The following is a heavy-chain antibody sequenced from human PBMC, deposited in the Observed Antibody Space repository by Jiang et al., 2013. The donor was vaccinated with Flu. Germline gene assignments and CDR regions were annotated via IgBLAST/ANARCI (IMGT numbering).Heavy chain of an antibody. J-gene: IGHJ4*02. V-gene: IGHV3-33*06. CDR1: GFAFNNYA. Sequence: GGGVVQPGRSLRLSCAASGFAFNNYAMQWVRQVPGKGLEWVAVVYHDGITKYYADSVRGRFTISKDNSKNTLSLQMNSLRAEDTAVYYCVKEGLAFGVASPDIKRGYFDYWGQGIPVTVSS. D-gene: IGHD3-3*01. CDR2: VYHDGITK. CDR3: VKEGLAFGVASPDIKRGYFDY.